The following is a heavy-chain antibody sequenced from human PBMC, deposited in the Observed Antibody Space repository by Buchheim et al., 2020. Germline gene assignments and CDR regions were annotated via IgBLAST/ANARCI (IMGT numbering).Heavy chain of an antibody. CDR3: ARDDYSNYGHYYYYYGMDV. D-gene: IGHD4-11*01. J-gene: IGHJ6*02. CDR1: GGTFSSYA. CDR2: IIPIFGTA. Sequence: QVQLVQSGAELKKPGSSVKVSCKASGGTFSSYAISWVRQAPGQGLEWMGGIIPIFGTANYAQKFQGRVTITADESTSTAYMELSSLRSEDTAVYYCARDDYSNYGHYYYYYGMDVWGQGTT. V-gene: IGHV1-69*01.